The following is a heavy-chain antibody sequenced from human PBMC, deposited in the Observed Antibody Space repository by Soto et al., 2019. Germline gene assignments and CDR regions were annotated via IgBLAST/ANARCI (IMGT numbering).Heavy chain of an antibody. D-gene: IGHD6-13*01. CDR3: AKGTRYSRNNWFDP. J-gene: IGHJ5*02. V-gene: IGHV3-23*01. CDR2: ISGTGSNT. Sequence: EVQLLESGGGLIQPGGSLRLSCAASGFTFSSNAMSWVRQGPGKGLEWVSGISGTGSNTYYADSVKGRFTISRDNSKNTLFLQMNSLRAEDTDIYYCAKGTRYSRNNWFDPWGQGTLVTVSS. CDR1: GFTFSSNA.